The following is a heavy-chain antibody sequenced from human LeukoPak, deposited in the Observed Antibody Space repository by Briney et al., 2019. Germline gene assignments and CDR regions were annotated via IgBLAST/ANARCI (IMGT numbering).Heavy chain of an antibody. CDR2: INHSGST. V-gene: IGHV4-34*01. Sequence: PSETLSLTCAVYGGSFSGYYWSWIRQPPGKGLEWIGEINHSGSTNYNPSLKSRATISVDTSKNQFSLKLSSVTAADTAVYYCARGLLDTMVRGVIHYYYGMDVWGKGTTVTVSS. D-gene: IGHD3-10*01. J-gene: IGHJ6*04. CDR1: GGSFSGYY. CDR3: ARGLLDTMVRGVIHYYYGMDV.